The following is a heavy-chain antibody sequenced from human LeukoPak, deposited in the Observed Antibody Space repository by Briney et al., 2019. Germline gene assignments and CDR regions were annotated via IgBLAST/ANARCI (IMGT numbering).Heavy chain of an antibody. J-gene: IGHJ5*02. V-gene: IGHV3-33*01. Sequence: PGGSLRLSCAASGFTFSSYGMHWVRQAPGKGLEWVAVIWYDGSNKYYADSVKGRFTISRDNSKNTLYLQMNSLRAEDTAVYYCARERGYCSGGSCYGWFDPWGQGTLVTVSS. CDR1: GFTFSSYG. CDR3: ARERGYCSGGSCYGWFDP. CDR2: IWYDGSNK. D-gene: IGHD2-15*01.